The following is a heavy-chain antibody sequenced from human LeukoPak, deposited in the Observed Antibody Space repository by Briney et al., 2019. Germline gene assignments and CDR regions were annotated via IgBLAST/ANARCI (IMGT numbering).Heavy chain of an antibody. CDR2: TYYRSKWYN. J-gene: IGHJ5*02. CDR3: ARGPYYYDSSGLWFDP. CDR1: GDSVSSNSAA. V-gene: IGHV6-1*01. D-gene: IGHD3-22*01. Sequence: SQTLSLTYAISGDSVSSNSAAWNWLRHSPSRGLEWLGSTYYRSKWYNDYAVSVKSRITINPDTSKNQFSLQLNSVTPEDTAVYYCARGPYYYDSSGLWFDPWGQGTLVSVSS.